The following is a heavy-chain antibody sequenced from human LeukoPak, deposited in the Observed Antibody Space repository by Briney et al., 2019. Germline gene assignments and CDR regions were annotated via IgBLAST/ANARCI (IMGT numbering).Heavy chain of an antibody. CDR2: IYHSGST. CDR3: ARVLGYCSSTSCPNFNFDY. J-gene: IGHJ4*02. D-gene: IGHD2-2*01. V-gene: IGHV4-30-2*01. CDR1: GGSISSGGYY. Sequence: SETLSLTCTVSGGSISSGGYYWSWIRQPPGKGLEWIGYIYHSGSTYYNPSLKSRVTISVDRSKNQFSLKLSSVTAADTAVYYCARVLGYCSSTSCPNFNFDYWGQGTLVTVSS.